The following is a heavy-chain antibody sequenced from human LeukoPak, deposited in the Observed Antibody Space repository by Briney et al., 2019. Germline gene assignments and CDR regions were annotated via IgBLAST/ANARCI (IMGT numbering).Heavy chain of an antibody. CDR1: GGSVSSYY. CDR2: SSYSGNT. D-gene: IGHD2-2*02. Sequence: SETLSLTCTVYGGSVSSYYWSWIRQPPGKGLEWIGYSSYSGNTNYNPSLKSRVTISVDTSKNQFSLKLSSVTAADTAVYYCARSPGAITIQFIDYWGQGSLVTVSS. V-gene: IGHV4-59*08. J-gene: IGHJ4*02. CDR3: ARSPGAITIQFIDY.